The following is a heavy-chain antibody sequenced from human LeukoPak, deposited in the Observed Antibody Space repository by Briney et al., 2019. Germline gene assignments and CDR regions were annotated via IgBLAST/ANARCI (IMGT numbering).Heavy chain of an antibody. Sequence: GESLKISCKGSGYSFTSYWIGWVRQMPGKGLEWMGIIYPGDSDTRYSPSFQGQVTISADKSISTAYLQWSSLKASDTAMYYCARYSPYYYDSSGYYYASKGFWYFDLWGRGTLVTVSS. V-gene: IGHV5-51*01. CDR3: ARYSPYYYDSSGYYYASKGFWYFDL. D-gene: IGHD3-22*01. J-gene: IGHJ2*01. CDR1: GYSFTSYW. CDR2: IYPGDSDT.